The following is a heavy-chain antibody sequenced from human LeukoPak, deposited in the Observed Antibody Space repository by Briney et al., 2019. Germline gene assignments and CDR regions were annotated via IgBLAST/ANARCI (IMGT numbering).Heavy chain of an antibody. V-gene: IGHV4-34*01. CDR3: ARVLGDSSGYYHYYYYYMDV. CDR1: GGSFSGYY. J-gene: IGHJ6*03. Sequence: PSETLSLTCAVYGGSFSGYYWSWIRQPPGKGLEWLGEINHSGSTNYNPSLKSRVSISVDTSKNQFSLKLSSVTAADTAVYYCARVLGDSSGYYHYYYYYMDVWGKGTTVTVSS. D-gene: IGHD3-22*01. CDR2: INHSGST.